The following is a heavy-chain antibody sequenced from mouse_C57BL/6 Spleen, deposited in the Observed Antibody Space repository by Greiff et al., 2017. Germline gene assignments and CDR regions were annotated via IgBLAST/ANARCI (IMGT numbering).Heavy chain of an antibody. V-gene: IGHV5-12*01. CDR3: ASFITTVVATDYAMDY. D-gene: IGHD1-1*01. CDR2: ISNGGGST. Sequence: EVQLVESGGGLVQPGGSLKLSCAASGFTFSDYYMYWVRQTPEKRLEWVAYISNGGGSTYYPDTVKGRFTISRDNAKNTLYLQMSRLKSEDTAMYYCASFITTVVATDYAMDYWGQGTSVTVSS. J-gene: IGHJ4*01. CDR1: GFTFSDYY.